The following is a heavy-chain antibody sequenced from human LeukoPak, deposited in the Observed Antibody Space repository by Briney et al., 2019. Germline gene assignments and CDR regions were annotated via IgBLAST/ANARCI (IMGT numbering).Heavy chain of an antibody. Sequence: ASVKVSCKASGYTFTSYYMHWVRRAPGQGLEWMGIINPSGGSTSYAQKLQGRVTMTRDMSTSTVYMELSSLRSEDTAVYYCARESGIVVVPAAMQGDGPIDYWGQGTLVTVSS. V-gene: IGHV1-46*01. J-gene: IGHJ4*02. D-gene: IGHD2-2*01. CDR1: GYTFTSYY. CDR2: INPSGGST. CDR3: ARESGIVVVPAAMQGDGPIDY.